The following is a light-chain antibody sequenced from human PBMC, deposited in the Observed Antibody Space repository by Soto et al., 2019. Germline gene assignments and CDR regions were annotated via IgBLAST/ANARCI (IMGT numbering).Light chain of an antibody. CDR3: QQSYITPIT. Sequence: DIQMTQAPSSLSASVGDRVTITCRSSQSTSGYLNWHQQKPGKAPNLLIYATSSLQSRVPSRFSRSRSGANFTLTISNLQAEEFATYYCQQSYITPITVGQGTRLEI. J-gene: IGKJ5*01. CDR1: QSTSGY. V-gene: IGKV1-39*01. CDR2: ATS.